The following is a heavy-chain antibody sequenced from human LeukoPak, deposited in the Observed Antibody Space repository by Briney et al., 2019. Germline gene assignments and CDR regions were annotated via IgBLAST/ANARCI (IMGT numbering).Heavy chain of an antibody. V-gene: IGHV1-46*01. J-gene: IGHJ6*03. CDR1: GYTFTSYY. CDR3: AREDRRTYYYMDV. Sequence: ASVTVSCKASGYTFTSYYMHWVRQAPGQGLEGMGIINPSGGSTSYAQKFQGRVTMTRDMSTSTVYMELSSLRSEDTAVYHCAREDRRTYYYMDVWGKGTTVTVSS. CDR2: INPSGGST.